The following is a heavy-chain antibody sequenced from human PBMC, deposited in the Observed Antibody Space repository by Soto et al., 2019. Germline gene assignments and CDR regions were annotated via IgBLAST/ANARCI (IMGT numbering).Heavy chain of an antibody. J-gene: IGHJ4*02. D-gene: IGHD3-10*01. CDR2: IYPTNSET. CDR1: GYAFINFW. CDR3: ARPGGSGTYFKFDH. V-gene: IGHV5-51*01. Sequence: GESLKISCKGSGYAFINFWIGWVRQTPGKGLEWMGIIYPTNSETRYSPSFQGQVTMSVDKSTATAYLQWSSLKASDSAIYYCARPGGSGTYFKFDHWGQGTPVTVSS.